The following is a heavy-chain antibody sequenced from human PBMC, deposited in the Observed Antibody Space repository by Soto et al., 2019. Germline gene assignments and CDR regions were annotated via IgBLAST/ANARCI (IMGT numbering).Heavy chain of an antibody. D-gene: IGHD3-10*01. J-gene: IGHJ5*02. Sequence: PSETLSLTCAVYGGSFSGYYWSWIRQPPGKGLEWIGEINHSGSTNYNPSLKSRVTISVDTSKNQFSLKLSSVTAADTAVYYCARGRRYVLWFGELLGFWFDPWGQGTLVTVSS. CDR3: ARGRRYVLWFGELLGFWFDP. CDR1: GGSFSGYY. V-gene: IGHV4-34*01. CDR2: INHSGST.